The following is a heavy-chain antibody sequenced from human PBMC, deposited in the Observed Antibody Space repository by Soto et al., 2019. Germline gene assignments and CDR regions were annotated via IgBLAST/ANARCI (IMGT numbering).Heavy chain of an antibody. J-gene: IGHJ6*03. V-gene: IGHV3-48*01. Sequence: EVQLVESGGGLVQPGGSLRLSCAASGFTFSSYNMNWVRQAPGKGLEWISDISLSSSTIFYADSVKGRFTISRDNAKNSMYLKMNSLRAEDRAVYYCARDSRNYYYYMDVWGKGTTVTVSS. CDR1: GFTFSSYN. CDR2: ISLSSSTI. CDR3: ARDSRNYYYYMDV.